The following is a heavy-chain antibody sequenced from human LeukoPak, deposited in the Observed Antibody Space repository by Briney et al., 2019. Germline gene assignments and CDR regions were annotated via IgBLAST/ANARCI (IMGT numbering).Heavy chain of an antibody. V-gene: IGHV3-20*04. CDR1: GFTFDDYG. Sequence: PGGSLRLSCAASGFTFDDYGMSWVRQAPGKGLEWVSGINWNGGSTGYADSVKGRFTISRDNSKNSLYLQMNSLRTEDTALYYCAKALTGYSSGWYGDYFDYWGQGTLVTVSS. J-gene: IGHJ4*02. CDR2: INWNGGST. D-gene: IGHD6-19*01. CDR3: AKALTGYSSGWYGDYFDY.